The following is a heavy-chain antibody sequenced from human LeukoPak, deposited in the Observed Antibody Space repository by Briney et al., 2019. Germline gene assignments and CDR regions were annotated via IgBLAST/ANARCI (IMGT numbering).Heavy chain of an antibody. CDR1: GFTFSSYA. J-gene: IGHJ4*02. CDR3: AREMFPIFDY. CDR2: ISYDGSNK. Sequence: GGSLRLSCAASGFTFSSYAMHWVRQAPGKGLEWVAVISYDGSNKYYADSVKGRFTISRDNSKNTLYLQMNSLRAEDTAGYYCAREMFPIFDYWGQGTLVTVSS. D-gene: IGHD3-10*02. V-gene: IGHV3-30*04.